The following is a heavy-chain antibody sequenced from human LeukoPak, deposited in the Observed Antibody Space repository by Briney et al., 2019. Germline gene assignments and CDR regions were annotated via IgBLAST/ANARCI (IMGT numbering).Heavy chain of an antibody. D-gene: IGHD6-19*01. CDR2: LNPQTGDT. CDR1: GYAFSAYY. Sequence: ASVKVSCKASGYAFSAYYMHWVRQAPGQGLEWMGWLNPQTGDTHFAQKFQGRVTFTRDTSISTAYMELSRLRSDDTAVYYCAISIAVAVTIVFDYWGQGTLVTVSS. J-gene: IGHJ4*02. V-gene: IGHV1-2*02. CDR3: AISIAVAVTIVFDY.